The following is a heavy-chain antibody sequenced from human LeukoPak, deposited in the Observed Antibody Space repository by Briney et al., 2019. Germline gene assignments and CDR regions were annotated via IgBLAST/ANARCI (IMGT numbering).Heavy chain of an antibody. CDR3: AKEGSSWSTFDY. CDR2: ISWNSRSI. V-gene: IGHV3-9*03. CDR1: GFTFNDYA. J-gene: IGHJ4*02. Sequence: GRSLRLSCATSGFTFNDYAMYWVRQAPGKGLEWVSGISWNSRSIAYADSVKGRFTISRDNAKNSLYLQMNSLRAEDMALYYCAKEGSSWSTFDYWGQGTLVTVSS. D-gene: IGHD6-13*01.